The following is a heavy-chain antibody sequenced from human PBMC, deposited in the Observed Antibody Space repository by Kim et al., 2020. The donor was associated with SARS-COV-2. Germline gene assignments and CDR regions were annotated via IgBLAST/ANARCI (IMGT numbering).Heavy chain of an antibody. D-gene: IGHD2-2*01. V-gene: IGHV4-31*02. Sequence: PSLKSRVTISVDTSKNQFSLKLSSVTAAATAVYYCARAQPIPAAMGWFDPWGQGTLVTVSS. J-gene: IGHJ5*02. CDR3: ARAQPIPAAMGWFDP.